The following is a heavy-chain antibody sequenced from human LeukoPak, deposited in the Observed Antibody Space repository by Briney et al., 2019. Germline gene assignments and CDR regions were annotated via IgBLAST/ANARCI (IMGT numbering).Heavy chain of an antibody. J-gene: IGHJ4*02. CDR2: INYSGVST. D-gene: IGHD7-27*01. CDR1: GFTFSSYV. V-gene: IGHV3-23*01. Sequence: GGSLRLSCAASGFTFSSYVMHWVRQAPGKGLEWVSVINYSGVSTNYADSVKGRFIISRDNSKNTVYLQMNSLRVEDTAVYYCAKDQNWEGGYWGQGTLVTVSS. CDR3: AKDQNWEGGY.